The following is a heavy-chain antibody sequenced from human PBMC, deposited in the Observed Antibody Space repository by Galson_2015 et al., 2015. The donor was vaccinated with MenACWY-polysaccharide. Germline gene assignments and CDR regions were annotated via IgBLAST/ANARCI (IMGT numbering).Heavy chain of an antibody. J-gene: IGHJ3*02. CDR1: GFTISTYW. CDR2: LNSDGSRT. CDR3: ATEFSGNYLYQTDAFDI. V-gene: IGHV3-74*01. D-gene: IGHD1-26*01. Sequence: SLRLSCAASGFTISTYWMHWVRQAPGKGLVWVSRLNSDGSRTSCADSVRGRFTISRDNAKNTLYLQMNSLRAEDTAVYYCATEFSGNYLYQTDAFDIWGQGTMVTVSS.